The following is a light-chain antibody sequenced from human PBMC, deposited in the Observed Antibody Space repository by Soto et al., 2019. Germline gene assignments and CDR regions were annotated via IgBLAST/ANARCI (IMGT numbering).Light chain of an antibody. CDR1: SSDVGNYNY. CDR2: EVN. CDR3: CSYAGSYAWV. J-gene: IGLJ3*02. V-gene: IGLV2-11*01. Sequence: QSALTQPRSVSGSPGQSVTISCTGTSSDVGNYNYVSWYQQHPGKAPKVVIYEVNKWPSGVPDRVSGSKSGNTASLTISGLQAEDEGDYHCCSYAGSYAWVFGGGTKLTVL.